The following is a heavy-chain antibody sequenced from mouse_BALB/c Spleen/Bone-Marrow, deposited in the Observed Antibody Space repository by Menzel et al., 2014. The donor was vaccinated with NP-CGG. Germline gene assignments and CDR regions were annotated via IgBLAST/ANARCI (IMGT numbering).Heavy chain of an antibody. Sequence: VQLKESGAELVKPGASVKLSCTASGFNIKDTYIHWVKQRPEQGLEWIGRIDPANDNTKYDPKFQGKATITADTSSSTAYLQFSSLTSEDTAVYYCASYVYGYYFDYWGQGTTLTVSS. V-gene: IGHV14-3*02. CDR3: ASYVYGYYFDY. CDR2: IDPANDNT. D-gene: IGHD2-2*01. CDR1: GFNIKDTY. J-gene: IGHJ2*01.